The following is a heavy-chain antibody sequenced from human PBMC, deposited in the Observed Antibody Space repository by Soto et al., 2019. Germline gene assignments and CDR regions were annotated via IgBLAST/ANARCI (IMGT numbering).Heavy chain of an antibody. V-gene: IGHV3-30*09. Sequence: GGSLRLSCAASGFIFSTYAMHWVRQAPGKGLEWVAVISYDGSDKYYADSAKGRSAISRDNSKNTLYLQMNSLRAEDTAVYYCARDQLYCCNTTCFPHYALVVWGLATTVTVSA. CDR1: GFIFSTYA. J-gene: IGHJ6*01. D-gene: IGHD2-2*01. CDR3: ARDQLYCCNTTCFPHYALVV. CDR2: ISYDGSDK.